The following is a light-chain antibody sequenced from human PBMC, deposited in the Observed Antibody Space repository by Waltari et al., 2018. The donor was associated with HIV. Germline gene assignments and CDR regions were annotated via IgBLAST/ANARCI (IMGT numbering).Light chain of an antibody. J-gene: IGKJ4*01. CDR2: SVS. V-gene: IGKV1-9*01. Sequence: IQLTQSPSFLSASVGERLTSTCRATQGVGSYLAWYQQKPGKAPNLLIYSVSILQTGVPSSFSGSRSGTEFTLTITDLQPEDFATYYCQQLKTYPLSFGGGTKVEIK. CDR1: QGVGSY. CDR3: QQLKTYPLS.